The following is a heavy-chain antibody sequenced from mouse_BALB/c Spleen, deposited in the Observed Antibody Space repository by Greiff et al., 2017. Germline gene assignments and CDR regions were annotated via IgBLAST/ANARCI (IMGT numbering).Heavy chain of an antibody. V-gene: IGHV10-1*02. CDR2: IRSKSNNYAT. CDR1: GFTFNTYA. Sequence: GGGLVQPKGSLKLSCAASGFTFNTYAMNWVRQAPGKGLEWVARIRSKSNNYATYYADSVKDRFTISRDDSQSMLYLQMNNLKTEDTAMYYCVSRYFDVWGAGTTVTVSS. J-gene: IGHJ1*01. CDR3: VSRYFDV.